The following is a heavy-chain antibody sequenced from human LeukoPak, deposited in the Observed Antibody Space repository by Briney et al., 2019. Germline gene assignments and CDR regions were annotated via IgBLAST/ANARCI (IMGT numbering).Heavy chain of an antibody. CDR1: GGTFSSYA. D-gene: IGHD6-13*01. V-gene: IGHV1-69*13. CDR3: ARENRVGSSWWELINWFDP. CDR2: IIPIFGTA. J-gene: IGHJ5*02. Sequence: SVKVSCKASGGTFSSYAISWVRQAPGQGLEWMGGIIPIFGTANYAQKFQGRVTITADESTSTAYMELSSLRSEDTAVYYCARENRVGSSWWELINWFDPWGQGTLVTVSS.